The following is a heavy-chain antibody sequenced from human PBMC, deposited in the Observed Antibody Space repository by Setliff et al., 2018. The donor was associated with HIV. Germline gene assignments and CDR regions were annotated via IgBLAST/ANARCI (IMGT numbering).Heavy chain of an antibody. CDR1: GFTFGTYW. J-gene: IGHJ4*02. V-gene: IGHV3-7*01. CDR3: AGSRGYFVKAD. D-gene: IGHD3-22*01. CDR2: INQDGREK. Sequence: SLRLSCAASGFTFGTYWMSWVRQAPGKGLEWVANINQDGREKYYVDSVKGRFTISRDNAKDSLYLQMNSLRGEDTAVYYCAGSRGYFVKADWGQGTLVTVSS.